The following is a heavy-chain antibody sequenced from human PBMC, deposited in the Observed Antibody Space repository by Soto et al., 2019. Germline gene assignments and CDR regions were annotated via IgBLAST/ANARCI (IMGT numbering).Heavy chain of an antibody. V-gene: IGHV3-9*01. D-gene: IGHD1-1*01. Sequence: EVQLVESGGGLVQPGRSLRLSCAASGFTFDDYAMHWVRQVPGKGLEWVSAISWNSADIGYADSVKGRFTISRDNAKRSLYLQMNSLRPEDTALYYCARDFLGGQHLFYNNMDVWGQGTTVTVSS. CDR3: ARDFLGGQHLFYNNMDV. CDR1: GFTFDDYA. J-gene: IGHJ6*02. CDR2: ISWNSADI.